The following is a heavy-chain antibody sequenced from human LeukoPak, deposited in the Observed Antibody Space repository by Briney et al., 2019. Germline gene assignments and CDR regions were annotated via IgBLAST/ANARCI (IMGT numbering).Heavy chain of an antibody. CDR3: AKDSTVVVPAAPGY. CDR2: ISRSGGST. J-gene: IGHJ4*02. Sequence: PGGSLRLSCAASGFTFSSYAMSWVRQAPGKGLEWVSAISRSGGSTYYSDSVRGRFTISRDNSKNTLYLQMNSLRAEDTAVYYCAKDSTVVVPAAPGYWGQGTLVTVSS. D-gene: IGHD2-2*01. CDR1: GFTFSSYA. V-gene: IGHV3-23*01.